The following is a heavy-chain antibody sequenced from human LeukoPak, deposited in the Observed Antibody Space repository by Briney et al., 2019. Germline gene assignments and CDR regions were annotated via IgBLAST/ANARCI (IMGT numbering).Heavy chain of an antibody. Sequence: GGSLRLSCAASGFTFSSYAMSWVRQAPGKGLEWVSAISGSGGSTYYADSVKGRFTISRDNSKNTLYLQMNSLRAEDTAVYYCAKGVRYDSSGYYYPEYYFDYWGQGTLVTVSS. CDR3: AKGVRYDSSGYYYPEYYFDY. J-gene: IGHJ4*02. CDR1: GFTFSSYA. V-gene: IGHV3-23*01. D-gene: IGHD3-22*01. CDR2: ISGSGGST.